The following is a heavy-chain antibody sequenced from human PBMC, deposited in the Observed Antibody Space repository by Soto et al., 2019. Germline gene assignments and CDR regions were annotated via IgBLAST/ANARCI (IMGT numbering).Heavy chain of an antibody. CDR3: ARKDSSGYSNWFDP. D-gene: IGHD3-22*01. V-gene: IGHV5-51*01. CDR1: GYTFSRYW. CDR2: IYPADSDT. J-gene: IGHJ5*02. Sequence: GESLKISCKTPGYTFSRYWIAWVRQTPGRGLEWMGIIYPADSDTRYSPSFQGQVTISADKSTSTAYLHWNSLKASDSATYYCARKDSSGYSNWFDPWGQGTLVTVSS.